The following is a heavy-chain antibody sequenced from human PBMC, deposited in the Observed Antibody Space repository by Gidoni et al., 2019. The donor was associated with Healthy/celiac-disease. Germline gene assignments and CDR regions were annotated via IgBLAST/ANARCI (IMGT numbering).Heavy chain of an antibody. V-gene: IGHV3-49*04. Sequence: EVQLVESGGGLVQPGRSLRLSCTASGFNFGDYAMSWVRQAPGKGLEWVGFIRSKAYGGTTEYAASVKGRFTISRDDSKSIAYLQMNSLKTEDTAVYYCTRSTIRYSSRWGAFDIWGQGTMVTVSS. CDR1: GFNFGDYA. J-gene: IGHJ3*02. CDR3: TRSTIRYSSRWGAFDI. D-gene: IGHD6-13*01. CDR2: IRSKAYGGTT.